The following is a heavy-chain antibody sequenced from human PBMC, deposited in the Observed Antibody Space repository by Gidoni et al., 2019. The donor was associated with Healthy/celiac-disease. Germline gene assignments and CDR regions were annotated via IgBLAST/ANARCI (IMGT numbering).Heavy chain of an antibody. CDR3: ARDFSGMDV. V-gene: IGHV3-30-3*01. Sequence: QVQLVESGGGVVQPGRSLSLSCAASGFTLSSYAMHWVRQAPGKGLGGVAVISYDGSNKYYADSVKGRFTISRDNSKNTLYLQMNSLRAEDTAVYYCARDFSGMDVWGQGTTVTVSS. CDR2: ISYDGSNK. J-gene: IGHJ6*02. CDR1: GFTLSSYA.